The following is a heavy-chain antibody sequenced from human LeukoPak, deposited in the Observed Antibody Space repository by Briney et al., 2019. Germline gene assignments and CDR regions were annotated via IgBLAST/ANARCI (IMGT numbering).Heavy chain of an antibody. V-gene: IGHV3-7*01. CDR2: IKRDESEK. CDR3: ARDSGHGGIFDY. Sequence: GGSLRLSCAASAFTFSNYWMSWVRQAPGKGLEWVANIKRDESEKFYVDSVKGRFTISRDNAKNSMFLQMNSLRAEDTAVYYCARDSGHGGIFDYWGQGTLVTVSS. CDR1: AFTFSNYW. D-gene: IGHD3-16*01. J-gene: IGHJ4*02.